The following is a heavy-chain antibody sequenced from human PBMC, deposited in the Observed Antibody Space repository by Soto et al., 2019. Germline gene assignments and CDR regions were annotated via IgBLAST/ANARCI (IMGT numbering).Heavy chain of an antibody. J-gene: IGHJ6*02. CDR3: AHIGFSYNWGPYGLDV. CDR2: IYWDDDK. V-gene: IGHV2-5*02. Sequence: QITLKESGPTLVKPTQTLTLTCTFSGLSLSTSGVGVGWIRQPPGKALEWLALIYWDDDKRYSPSLKRRLTITKDTSKNQVVLIMTNMDPVDTATYYCAHIGFSYNWGPYGLDVWGQGTTVTVSS. CDR1: GLSLSTSGVG. D-gene: IGHD1-1*01.